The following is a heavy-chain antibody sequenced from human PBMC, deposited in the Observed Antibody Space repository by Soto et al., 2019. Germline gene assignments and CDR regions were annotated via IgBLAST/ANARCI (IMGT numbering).Heavy chain of an antibody. Sequence: QVQLVQSGAEVKKPGASVKVSCKASGYTFNNYGISWVRQAPGQGLEWMGWIGPYNGNTDHAQNFQGRVTMTTDTSTNTAYMELRSLGSDDTALYYCARCYCSVGSCYTCWHFDLWGRGTLVTVSS. V-gene: IGHV1-18*01. D-gene: IGHD2-15*01. CDR1: GYTFNNYG. J-gene: IGHJ2*01. CDR2: IGPYNGNT. CDR3: ARCYCSVGSCYTCWHFDL.